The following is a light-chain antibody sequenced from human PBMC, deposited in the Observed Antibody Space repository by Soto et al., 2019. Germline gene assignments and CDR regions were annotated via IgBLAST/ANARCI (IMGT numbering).Light chain of an antibody. CDR3: NSYTTSSTLV. V-gene: IGLV2-14*02. Sequence: QSVLTQPASVSGSPGQSITISCTGTRGDVGAYNLVSWYQQHPGKAPKLMIYAVTNRPSGISNRFSGSKSGNTASLTISGVQAEDEADYYCNSYTTSSTLVFGTGTKVTVL. CDR1: RGDVGAYNL. J-gene: IGLJ1*01. CDR2: AVT.